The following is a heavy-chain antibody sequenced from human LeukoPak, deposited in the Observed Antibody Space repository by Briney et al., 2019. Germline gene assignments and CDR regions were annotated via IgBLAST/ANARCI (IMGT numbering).Heavy chain of an antibody. CDR1: GFTFGDHY. D-gene: IGHD5-18*01. CDR3: ARTSGSYLDY. V-gene: IGHV3-11*04. CDR2: ISNSGTTM. Sequence: GGSLRLPCAASGFTFGDHYMSWIRQAPGKGLEWVAYISNSGTTMYYGDSVKGRFTISRDNANNSLSLQMTSLRADDRALYYCARTSGSYLDYWGQGILVTVSS. J-gene: IGHJ4*02.